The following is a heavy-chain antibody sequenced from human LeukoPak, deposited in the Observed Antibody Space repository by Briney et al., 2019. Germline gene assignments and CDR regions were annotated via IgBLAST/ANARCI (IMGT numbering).Heavy chain of an antibody. V-gene: IGHV4-39*01. J-gene: IGHJ4*02. D-gene: IGHD6-13*01. Sequence: SETLSLTCTVSGFSIGSSTYYWGWIRQPPGKGLEWIGSISYSGSTHYNPSLKSRVTISGDTSKNQFSLNLSSVTAADTAVYYCARLLGAAKTDYFDYWGQGTLVTVSS. CDR1: GFSIGSSTYY. CDR2: ISYSGST. CDR3: ARLLGAAKTDYFDY.